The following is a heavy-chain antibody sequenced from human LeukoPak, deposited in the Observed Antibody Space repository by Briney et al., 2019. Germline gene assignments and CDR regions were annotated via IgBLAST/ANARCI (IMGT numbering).Heavy chain of an antibody. CDR1: VFTFSSYW. CDR3: ARNPPRYFN. J-gene: IGHJ4*02. CDR2: IQQDGSEK. D-gene: IGHD1-26*01. Sequence: GRTLRLSCAPSVFTFSSYWMIWVRPAPGKGLEWVANIQQDGSEKYYVDSVKGRFTISRDNAKNSLYLQMNSLRAEDTAVYYCARNPPRYFNWGQGTLVTVSS. V-gene: IGHV3-7*05.